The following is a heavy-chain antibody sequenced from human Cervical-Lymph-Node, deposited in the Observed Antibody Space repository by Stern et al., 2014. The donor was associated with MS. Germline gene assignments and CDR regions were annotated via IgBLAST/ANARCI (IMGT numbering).Heavy chain of an antibody. CDR3: ARTYYFDDSGYCYPHYYYGMDV. CDR2: IMPLFGTQ. J-gene: IGHJ6*02. V-gene: IGHV1-69*06. Sequence: VQLLQSGAELKKPGSSVKVSCKAPGGTFTNYAFTWVRQAPGQGLEWMGGIMPLFGTQHYAQKFQGRVPIIADKSTIHTSMDMRSLRSEDTAVYYCARTYYFDDSGYCYPHYYYGMDVWGQGTTVTVSS. D-gene: IGHD3-22*01. CDR1: GGTFTNYA.